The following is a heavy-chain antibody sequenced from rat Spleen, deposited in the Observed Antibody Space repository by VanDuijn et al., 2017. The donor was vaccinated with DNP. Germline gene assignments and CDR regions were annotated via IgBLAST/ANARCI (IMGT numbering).Heavy chain of an antibody. Sequence: EVQLVESGGGLVQPGRSLKLSCAASGFTFSDYNMAWVRQAPKKGLEWVATISYDGSSTYYRDSVKGRFTISRDNAKSTLYLQMDSLRSEDTATYYCARQKPHWYFDFWGPGTMITVSS. D-gene: IGHD3-1*01. CDR3: ARQKPHWYFDF. CDR2: ISYDGSST. CDR1: GFTFSDYN. J-gene: IGHJ1*01. V-gene: IGHV5-7*01.